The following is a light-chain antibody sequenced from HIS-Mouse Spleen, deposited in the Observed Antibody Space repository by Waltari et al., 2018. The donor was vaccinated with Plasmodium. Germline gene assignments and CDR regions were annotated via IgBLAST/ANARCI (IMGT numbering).Light chain of an antibody. CDR2: DVS. CDR1: RSDVGGYTY. J-gene: IGLJ2*01. Sequence: QSALTQPASVSGSPGQSTTISCTGPRSDVGGYTYVSWYQHHPGKAPNLMIYDVSNRPSGVSNRFSGSKSGNTASLTISGLQAEDEADYYCSSYTSSSTLVFGGGTKLTVL. CDR3: SSYTSSSTLV. V-gene: IGLV2-14*03.